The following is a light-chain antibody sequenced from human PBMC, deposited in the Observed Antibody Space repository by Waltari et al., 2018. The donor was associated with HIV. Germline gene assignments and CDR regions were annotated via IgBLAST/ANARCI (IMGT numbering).Light chain of an antibody. Sequence: QSVLTQPPSVSGAPGQRVTILCTGSSSNIGAGYDVHWYQQLPGTAPKLLIYGNSNRPSGVPDRFSGSKSGTSASLAITGLQPDDETDYYCQSYDSSLSNWVFGGGTKLTVL. V-gene: IGLV1-40*01. J-gene: IGLJ3*02. CDR1: SSNIGAGYD. CDR2: GNS. CDR3: QSYDSSLSNWV.